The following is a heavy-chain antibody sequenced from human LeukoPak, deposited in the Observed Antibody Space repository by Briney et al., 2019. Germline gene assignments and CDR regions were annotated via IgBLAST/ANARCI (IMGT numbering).Heavy chain of an antibody. CDR1: GFTFSSYA. V-gene: IGHV3-30-3*01. Sequence: PGGSLRLSCAASGFTFSSYAMHWVRQAPGKGLEWVAVISYDGSNKYYADSVKGRFTISRDNSKNTLYLQMNSLRAEDTAVYYCARYTRGSHSKKYCSSTSCYTALDYWGQGTLVTVSS. CDR2: ISYDGSNK. D-gene: IGHD2-2*02. J-gene: IGHJ4*02. CDR3: ARYTRGSHSKKYCSSTSCYTALDY.